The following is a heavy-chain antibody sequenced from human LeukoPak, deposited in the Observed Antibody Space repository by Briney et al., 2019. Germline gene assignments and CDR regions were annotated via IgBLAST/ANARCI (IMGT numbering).Heavy chain of an antibody. J-gene: IGHJ4*02. CDR1: RFTPSSGW. V-gene: IGHV3-7*01. Sequence: GGSLRLSCAVSRFTPSSGWMRWVRHAAGKGLEWVANTKSDGSEIDYGDSVKGRFTIARGNAKNSLYLQMNSLIAGDTAVYHCARDIAAPGLFFDYWGQGPLVTVSS. CDR3: ARDIAAPGLFFDY. CDR2: TKSDGSEI. D-gene: IGHD6-13*01.